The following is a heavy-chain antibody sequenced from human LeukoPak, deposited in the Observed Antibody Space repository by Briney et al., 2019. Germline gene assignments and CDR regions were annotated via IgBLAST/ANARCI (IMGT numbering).Heavy chain of an antibody. CDR1: GGSISSYY. V-gene: IGHV4-59*08. CDR2: IYYSGST. CDR3: ARHISLFRGAAGDAFDI. J-gene: IGHJ3*02. D-gene: IGHD3-10*01. Sequence: SETLSPTCTVSGGSISSYYWSWIRQPPGKGLEWIGYIYYSGSTNYNPSLKSRVTISVDTSKNQFSLKLSSVTAADTAVYYCARHISLFRGAAGDAFDIWGQGTMVTVSS.